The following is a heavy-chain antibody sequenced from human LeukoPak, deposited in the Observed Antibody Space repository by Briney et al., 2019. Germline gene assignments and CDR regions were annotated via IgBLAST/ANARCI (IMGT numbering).Heavy chain of an antibody. CDR3: ARDTNYYDTSGYYSGSDFDY. CDR2: VSGGGGST. CDR1: GFTFSSFA. J-gene: IGHJ4*02. Sequence: GGSLRLSCAASGFTFSSFAMTWVRQAPGKGLEWVSTVSGGGGSTYYADSVKGRFTISRDNSKNTLYLQMNSLRAEDTAVYYCARDTNYYDTSGYYSGSDFDYWGQGTLVTVSS. V-gene: IGHV3-23*01. D-gene: IGHD3-22*01.